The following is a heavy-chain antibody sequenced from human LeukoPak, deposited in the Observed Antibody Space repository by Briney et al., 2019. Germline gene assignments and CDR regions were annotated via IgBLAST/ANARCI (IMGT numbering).Heavy chain of an antibody. Sequence: GASVTVSCKASGYTFTSYGISWVRQAPGQGLEWTGWISAYNGNTNYAQKLQGRVTITTDTSTSTAYMELRSLRSDDTAVYYCARGRWLHHRWFDPWGQGTLVTVSS. V-gene: IGHV1-18*01. D-gene: IGHD5-24*01. CDR1: GYTFTSYG. CDR2: ISAYNGNT. J-gene: IGHJ5*02. CDR3: ARGRWLHHRWFDP.